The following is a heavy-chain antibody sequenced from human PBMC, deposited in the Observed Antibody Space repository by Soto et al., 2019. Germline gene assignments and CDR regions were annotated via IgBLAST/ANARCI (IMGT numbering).Heavy chain of an antibody. CDR3: ARGGITIVGVVITHMGDY. Sequence: ASVKVSCKASGYTFTGYYMHWVRQAPGQGLEWMGWINPNSGGTNYAQKFQGWVTMTRDTSISTAYMELSRLRSDDTAVYYCARGGITIVGVVITHMGDYWGQANLVTVSS. CDR2: INPNSGGT. CDR1: GYTFTGYY. V-gene: IGHV1-2*04. D-gene: IGHD3-3*01. J-gene: IGHJ4*02.